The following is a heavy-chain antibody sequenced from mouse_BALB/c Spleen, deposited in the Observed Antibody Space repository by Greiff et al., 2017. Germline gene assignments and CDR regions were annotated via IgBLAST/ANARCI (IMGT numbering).Heavy chain of an antibody. J-gene: IGHJ4*01. CDR1: GFTFSNYW. Sequence: EVKLVESGGGLVQPGGSMKLSCVASGFTFSNYWMNWVRQSPEKGLEWVAEIRLKSNNYATHYAESVKGRFTISRDDSKSSVYLQMNNLRAEDTGIYYCTRMDPHYYAMDYWGQGTSVTVSS. CDR2: IRLKSNNYAT. CDR3: TRMDPHYYAMDY. V-gene: IGHV6-6*02.